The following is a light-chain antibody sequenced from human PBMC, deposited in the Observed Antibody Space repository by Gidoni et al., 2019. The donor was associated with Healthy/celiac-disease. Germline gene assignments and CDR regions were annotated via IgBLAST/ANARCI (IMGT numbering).Light chain of an antibody. CDR3: SSYTSSSTRV. J-gene: IGLJ3*02. V-gene: IGLV2-14*01. Sequence: QSALAQTVSVSVSPRQSSTISCTGTSSDVGGYNYVSWYQQHPCKAPKLRIYEVSNRPSGFSNRFSGSKSGNTASLTISGLQAEDEAAYYCSSYTSSSTRVFGGGTKLTVL. CDR2: EVS. CDR1: SSDVGGYNY.